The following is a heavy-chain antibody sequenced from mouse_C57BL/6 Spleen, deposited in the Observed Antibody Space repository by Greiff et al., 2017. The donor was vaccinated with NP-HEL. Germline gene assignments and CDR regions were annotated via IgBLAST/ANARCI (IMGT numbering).Heavy chain of an antibody. Sequence: VQLVESGAELVKPGASVKISCKASGYAFSSYWMNWVKQRPGKGLEWIGQIYPGDGDTNYNGKFKGKATLTADKSSSTAYMQLSSLTSEDSAVYFCARWGDGYFYFDYWGQGTTLTVSS. D-gene: IGHD2-3*01. CDR1: GYAFSSYW. CDR3: ARWGDGYFYFDY. J-gene: IGHJ2*01. V-gene: IGHV1-80*01. CDR2: IYPGDGDT.